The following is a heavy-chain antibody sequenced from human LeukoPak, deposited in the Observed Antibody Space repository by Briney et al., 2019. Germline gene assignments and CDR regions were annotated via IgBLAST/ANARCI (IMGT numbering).Heavy chain of an antibody. Sequence: PGGSLRLSCAASGFTFSSYGMHWVRQAPGKGLEWVAVISYDGSNKYYADSVKGRFTISRDNSKNTLYLQMNSLRAEDTAVYYCAKEQAAIPQWLVDYWGQGTLVTVSS. V-gene: IGHV3-30*18. CDR2: ISYDGSNK. D-gene: IGHD6-19*01. J-gene: IGHJ4*02. CDR1: GFTFSSYG. CDR3: AKEQAAIPQWLVDY.